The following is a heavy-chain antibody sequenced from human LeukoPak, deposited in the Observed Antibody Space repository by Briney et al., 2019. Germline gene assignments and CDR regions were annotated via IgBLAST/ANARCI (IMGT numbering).Heavy chain of an antibody. J-gene: IGHJ4*02. Sequence: GGSLRLSCAASGFTFSTYGIHWVRQAPGKGLEWVAFIRYDGSNKYYANSVKGRFTISRDNSKNTVYLQMNTLRPEDTAVYYCAIARRFGDQWDYWGQGTLVAVSS. CDR1: GFTFSTYG. CDR2: IRYDGSNK. D-gene: IGHD3-10*01. V-gene: IGHV3-30*02. CDR3: AIARRFGDQWDY.